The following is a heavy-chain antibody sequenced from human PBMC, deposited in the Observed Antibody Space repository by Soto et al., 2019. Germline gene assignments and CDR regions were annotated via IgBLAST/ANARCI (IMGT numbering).Heavy chain of an antibody. Sequence: ASLKVSCKASGDTFTSYDMHWVRHAPGQRLQWMGWINAGNGNTKYSQKFQGRVTITRDTSASTAYMELSSLRSDDTDVYYCARGDYYDSSGYYYVVPVFDPWGQGTLGTVSS. CDR1: GDTFTSYD. J-gene: IGHJ5*02. D-gene: IGHD3-22*01. CDR3: ARGDYYDSSGYYYVVPVFDP. CDR2: INAGNGNT. V-gene: IGHV1-3*01.